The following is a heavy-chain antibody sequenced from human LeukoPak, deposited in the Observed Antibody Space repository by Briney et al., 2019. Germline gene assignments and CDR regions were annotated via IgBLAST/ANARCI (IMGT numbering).Heavy chain of an antibody. CDR2: IIPIFGTA. D-gene: IGHD2-2*01. CDR3: AIGPWVPAAIIDY. Sequence: SVKVSCKASGGTFSSYAISWVRQAPGQGLEWVGGIIPIFGTANYAQKFQGRVTITTDESTSTAYMELSSLRSEDTAVYYCAIGPWVPAAIIDYWGQGTLVTVSS. J-gene: IGHJ4*02. V-gene: IGHV1-69*05. CDR1: GGTFSSYA.